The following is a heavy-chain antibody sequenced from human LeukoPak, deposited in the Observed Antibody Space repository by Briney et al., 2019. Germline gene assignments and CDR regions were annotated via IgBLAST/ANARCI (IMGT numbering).Heavy chain of an antibody. CDR2: IGYSGNTM. V-gene: IGHV3-11*04. J-gene: IGHJ5*02. CDR3: ARELKERDNWFDP. Sequence: LSLTCTVSGGSISSYYWSWIRQAPGKGLEWVSYIGYSGNTMYYADSVKGRFTISRDNAKNSLYLQMNSLRAEDTAVYYCARELKERDNWFDPWGQGTLVTVSS. D-gene: IGHD1-1*01. CDR1: GGSISSYY.